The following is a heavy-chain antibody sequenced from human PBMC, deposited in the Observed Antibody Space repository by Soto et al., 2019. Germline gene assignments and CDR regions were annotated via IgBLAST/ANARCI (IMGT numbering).Heavy chain of an antibody. V-gene: IGHV3-33*01. J-gene: IGHJ4*02. Sequence: QVQLVESGGGVVQPGRSLRLSCAASGFTFSSYGMHWVRQAPGKGLEWVAVIWYDGSNKYYADSVKGRFTISRDNSKNTLYLQMNGLRAEDTAVYYCARDGLAYCGGDCYGLFDDDWGQGTLVTVSS. D-gene: IGHD2-21*02. CDR3: ARDGLAYCGGDCYGLFDDD. CDR2: IWYDGSNK. CDR1: GFTFSSYG.